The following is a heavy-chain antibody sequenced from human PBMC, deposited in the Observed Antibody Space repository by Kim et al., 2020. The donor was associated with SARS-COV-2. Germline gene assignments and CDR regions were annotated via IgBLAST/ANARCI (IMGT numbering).Heavy chain of an antibody. J-gene: IGHJ6*02. CDR3: AKDYGMDV. CDR2: GGST. V-gene: IGHV3-23*01. Sequence: GGSTDTAATGKGRFTSSRDNSKNTLYLQMNSLRAEDTAVYYCAKDYGMDVWGQGTTVTVSS.